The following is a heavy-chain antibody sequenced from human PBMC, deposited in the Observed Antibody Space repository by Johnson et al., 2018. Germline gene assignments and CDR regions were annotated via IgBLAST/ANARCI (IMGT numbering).Heavy chain of an antibody. V-gene: IGHV3-15*07. CDR1: GFTFSNAW. J-gene: IGHJ6*03. CDR2: IKSKTAGGTT. Sequence: VQLVESGGGLVKPGGSLRLSCAASGFTFSNAWMNWVRQAPGKGLEWVGRIKSKTAGGTTDYAAPVKGRFTIPRDDSKNTLYLPMNSLQTEDTAVYYCTTAMHIGVGTVMYYMDVWGKGTTVTVSS. CDR3: TTAMHIGVGTVMYYMDV. D-gene: IGHD2-21*02.